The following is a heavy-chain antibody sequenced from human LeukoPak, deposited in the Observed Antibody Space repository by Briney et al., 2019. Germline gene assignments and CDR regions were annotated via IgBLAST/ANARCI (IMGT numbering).Heavy chain of an antibody. CDR2: IYYSGST. V-gene: IGHV4-59*01. CDR1: GGSISSYY. J-gene: IGHJ4*02. CDR3: ARDRRDKAGVGMTTVTIFDY. D-gene: IGHD4-17*01. Sequence: SETLSLTCTVSGGSISSYYWSWLRQPPGKGLEWIGYIYYSGSTNYNPSLKSRVTISVDTSKNQFSLKLSSVTAADTAVYYCARDRRDKAGVGMTTVTIFDYWGQGTLVTVSS.